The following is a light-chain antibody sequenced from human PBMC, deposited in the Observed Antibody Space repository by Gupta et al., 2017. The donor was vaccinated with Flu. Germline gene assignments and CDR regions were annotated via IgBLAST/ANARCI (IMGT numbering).Light chain of an antibody. CDR1: TSNIGAGYD. CDR2: GNN. J-gene: IGLJ3*02. Sequence: QFVLTQPPSVSGAPVHRVTISCTGCTSNIGAGYDVHWYQQVPGRAPTRLIFGNNNRPAGGADRVSGSKSGTSASLAIAGLQAEDEAAYYCQAYDNSLSGSKVFGGGTKLTVL. CDR3: QAYDNSLSGSKV. V-gene: IGLV1-40*01.